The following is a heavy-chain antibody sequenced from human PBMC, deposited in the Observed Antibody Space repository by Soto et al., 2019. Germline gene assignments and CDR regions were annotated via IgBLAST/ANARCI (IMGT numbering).Heavy chain of an antibody. Sequence: GGSLRLSCAASGFTFSSYAMSWVRQAPGKGLEWVSAISGSGGSAYYADSGKGRFTISRDNSKNTLYLQMNSLRAEDTAVYYCAKMTPGLDDAFDIWGQGTMVTVSS. J-gene: IGHJ3*02. V-gene: IGHV3-23*01. CDR3: AKMTPGLDDAFDI. D-gene: IGHD7-27*01. CDR1: GFTFSSYA. CDR2: ISGSGGSA.